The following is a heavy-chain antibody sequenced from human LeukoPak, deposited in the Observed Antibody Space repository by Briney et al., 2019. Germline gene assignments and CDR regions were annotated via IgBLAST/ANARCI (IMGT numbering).Heavy chain of an antibody. J-gene: IGHJ6*02. CDR1: GGSISSYY. V-gene: IGHV4-59*08. D-gene: IGHD2-15*01. CDR3: ARQGCSGGSCYAGTHYYHGMDV. CDR2: IYYSGST. Sequence: SETLSLTCTVSGGSISSYYWSWIRQPPGKGLEWIGYIYYSGSTNYNPSLKSRVTMSVDTSKNQFSLKLSSVTAADTAVYYCARQGCSGGSCYAGTHYYHGMDVWGQGTTVTVSS.